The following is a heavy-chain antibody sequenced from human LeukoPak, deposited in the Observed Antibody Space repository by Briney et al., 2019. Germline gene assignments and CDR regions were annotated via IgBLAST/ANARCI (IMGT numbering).Heavy chain of an antibody. V-gene: IGHV1-8*01. CDR2: RNPNSGNT. Sequence: ASVKVSCKASRYTFTSYDIDWVRQATGQGLEWMGWRNPNSGNTGYAQKFQGRVAMTRNTSITTAYMELSSLRSEDTAVYYCAREAYCGGDCYSGFDYWGQGTLVTVSS. D-gene: IGHD2-21*02. CDR1: RYTFTSYD. J-gene: IGHJ4*02. CDR3: AREAYCGGDCYSGFDY.